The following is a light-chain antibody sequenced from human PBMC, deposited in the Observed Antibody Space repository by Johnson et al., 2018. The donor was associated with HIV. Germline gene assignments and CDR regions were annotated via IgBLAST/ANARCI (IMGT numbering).Light chain of an antibody. V-gene: IGLV1-51*01. CDR3: GTWDTSLNAFV. Sequence: QSVLTQPPSVSAAPGQKVTISCSGSSSNIGNNYVSWYQQLPGTAPKLLIYDNNKRPSGIPDRFSGSKSGASATLDITGLQTGDEADYYCGTWDTSLNAFVLGTGTSVIVL. J-gene: IGLJ1*01. CDR1: SSNIGNNY. CDR2: DNN.